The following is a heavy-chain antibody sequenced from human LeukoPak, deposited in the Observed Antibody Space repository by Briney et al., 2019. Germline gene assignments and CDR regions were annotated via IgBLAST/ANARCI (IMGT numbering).Heavy chain of an antibody. CDR2: IYYSGST. D-gene: IGHD2-2*01. Sequence: SETLSLTCTVSGGSISSYYWSWIRQPPGKGLEWIGYIYYSGSTNYNPSLKSRVTISVDTSKNQFSLKLSSVTAADTAVYYCASGVVPAAGDYYYMDVWGKGTTVTVSS. V-gene: IGHV4-59*01. CDR3: ASGVVPAAGDYYYMDV. CDR1: GGSISSYY. J-gene: IGHJ6*03.